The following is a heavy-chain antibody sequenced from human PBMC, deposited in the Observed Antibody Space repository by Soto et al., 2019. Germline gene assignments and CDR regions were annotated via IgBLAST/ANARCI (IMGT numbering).Heavy chain of an antibody. D-gene: IGHD2-21*02. Sequence: VAEGKIIGRGGCWSWKRQPPGKGLEWIGYIYHSGSTYYNPSLKSRVTISVDRSKNRFSLKLSSVTAADTAVYYCARGGVVTPFDNWGQGTLV. CDR2: IYHSGST. CDR1: EGKIIGRGGC. J-gene: IGHJ4*02. V-gene: IGHV4-30-2*01. CDR3: ARGGVVTPFDN.